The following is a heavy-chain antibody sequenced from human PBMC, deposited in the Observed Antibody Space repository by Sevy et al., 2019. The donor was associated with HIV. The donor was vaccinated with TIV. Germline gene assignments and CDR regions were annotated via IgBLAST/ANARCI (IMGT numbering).Heavy chain of an antibody. D-gene: IGHD2-2*01. CDR3: AKTINSGGGVVPAANYYYYGMDV. V-gene: IGHV3-48*03. CDR1: GFTFSSYD. CDR2: ISSSGSSI. J-gene: IGHJ6*02. Sequence: GGSLRLSCTASGFTFSSYDMNWVRQAPGKGLEWVSKISSSGSSIYYADSVKGRFTISRDNAKNSLNLQMNSLRAEDTAVYYCAKTINSGGGVVPAANYYYYGMDVWGQGTTVTVSS.